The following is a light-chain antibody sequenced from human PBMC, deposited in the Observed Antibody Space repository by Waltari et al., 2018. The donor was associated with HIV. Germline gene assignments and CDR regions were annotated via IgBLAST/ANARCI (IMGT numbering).Light chain of an antibody. CDR2: AAT. CDR3: LLYYGGPRPHWV. Sequence: QTVVTQEPSLTVSQGGTVPLTCSYSAGAVTSGSYPNWFQQKPGQAPRSLIYAATKIQSWTPARFSGSLLGDRAALTILGVQPEDEADYYCLLYYGGPRPHWVFGGGTKLLVL. J-gene: IGLJ3*02. V-gene: IGLV7-43*01. CDR1: AGAVTSGSY.